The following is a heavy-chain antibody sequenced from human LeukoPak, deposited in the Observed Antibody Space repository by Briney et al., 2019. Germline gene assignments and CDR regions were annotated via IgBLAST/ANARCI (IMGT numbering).Heavy chain of an antibody. J-gene: IGHJ4*02. D-gene: IGHD3-16*02. Sequence: GGSLRLSCAASGFTFSTYAMSWVRQAPGKGLEWVSTISGSGANTYYADSVRGRFTISRDNSKNTLYLHMNSLRAEDTAVHYCAKEGAGYTNPYYFDYWGQGTLVTVSS. CDR2: ISGSGANT. V-gene: IGHV3-23*01. CDR1: GFTFSTYA. CDR3: AKEGAGYTNPYYFDY.